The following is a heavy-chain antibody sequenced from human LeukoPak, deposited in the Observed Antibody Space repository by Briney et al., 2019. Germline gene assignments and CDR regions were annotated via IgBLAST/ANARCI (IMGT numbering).Heavy chain of an antibody. J-gene: IGHJ4*02. CDR3: ARGHQDIVVVPAAMESLDY. D-gene: IGHD2-2*01. CDR1: GFTFSSYG. V-gene: IGHV3-33*01. CDR2: IWYDGSNK. Sequence: PGGSLRLSCAASGFTFSSYGMHWVRQAPGKGLEWVAVIWYDGSNKYYADSVKGRFTISRDNSKNTLYLQMNSLRAEDTAVYYCARGHQDIVVVPAAMESLDYWGQGTLVTVPS.